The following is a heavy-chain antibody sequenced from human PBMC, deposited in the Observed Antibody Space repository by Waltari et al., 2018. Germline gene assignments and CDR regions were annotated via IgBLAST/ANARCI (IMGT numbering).Heavy chain of an antibody. CDR3: AKKADYGDYGRFDY. Sequence: QVQLVESGGGVVQPGRSLRLSCAASGFTFSSYGMHWVRQAPGKGREWVALISYDGGNKYYADSGKGRFTISRDNSKNTLYLQMNSLRAEDTAVYYCAKKADYGDYGRFDYWGQGTLVTVSS. J-gene: IGHJ4*02. D-gene: IGHD4-17*01. V-gene: IGHV3-30*18. CDR1: GFTFSSYG. CDR2: ISYDGGNK.